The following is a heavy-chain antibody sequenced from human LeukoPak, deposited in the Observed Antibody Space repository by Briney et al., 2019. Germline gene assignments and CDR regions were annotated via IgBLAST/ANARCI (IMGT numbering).Heavy chain of an antibody. J-gene: IGHJ4*02. CDR2: ISSSGRST. Sequence: PGGSLXXSCAASGFIFNNYAMSWVRQAPGKGLEGFLAISSSGRSTLNADSVEGRFTISRDNSKNTLYLQMNNLRAEDTATYYCAKDHSDCRGRDCFLHQDWGQGTLVTVSS. V-gene: IGHV3-23*01. CDR1: GFIFNNYA. D-gene: IGHD2-21*02. CDR3: AKDHSDCRGRDCFLHQD.